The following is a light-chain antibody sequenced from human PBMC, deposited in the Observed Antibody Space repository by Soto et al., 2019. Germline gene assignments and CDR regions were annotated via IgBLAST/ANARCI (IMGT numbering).Light chain of an antibody. CDR2: DVS. CDR1: SGDVGGYNY. CDR3: SSYTSSRSLVV. V-gene: IGLV2-14*03. J-gene: IGLJ2*01. Sequence: QSVLTQPASVSGSPGQSITISCTGTSGDVGGYNYVSWYQQHPGKAPKVMIYDVSNRPSGVSNRFSGSKSGTTASLTISGLQAEDEADYYCSSYTSSRSLVVFGGGTKLTVL.